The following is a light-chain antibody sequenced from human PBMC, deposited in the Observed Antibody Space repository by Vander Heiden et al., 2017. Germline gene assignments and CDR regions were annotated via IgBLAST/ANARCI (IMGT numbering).Light chain of an antibody. V-gene: IGLV1-44*01. CDR1: SSNIGSNN. Sequence: QSVLTHPPSASGSPGQRVPISCSGSSSNIGSNNVSWYPQLPGTAPRLLIYGIDQRPSGVPDRCSGSKSGTSASLAISGLQAEDEADYYCAARDDSRNGVVFGGGTKLTVL. J-gene: IGLJ2*01. CDR2: GID. CDR3: AARDDSRNGVV.